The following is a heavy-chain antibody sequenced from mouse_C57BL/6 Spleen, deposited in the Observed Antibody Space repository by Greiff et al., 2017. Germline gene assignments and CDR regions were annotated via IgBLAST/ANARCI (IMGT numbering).Heavy chain of an antibody. CDR3: ARENY. CDR1: GYTFTDYY. CDR2: INPNNGGT. Sequence: VQLQQSGPELVKPGASVKISCKASGYTFTDYYMNWVKQSHGQSLEWIGDINPNNGGTSYTQKFKGKATLTVDKSSSTAYMELRSLTSEDSAVYYCARENYWGQGTTLTVSS. J-gene: IGHJ2*01. V-gene: IGHV1-26*01.